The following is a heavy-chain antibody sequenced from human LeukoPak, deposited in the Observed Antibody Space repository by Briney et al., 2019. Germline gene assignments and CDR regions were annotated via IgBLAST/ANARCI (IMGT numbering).Heavy chain of an antibody. CDR2: VYHTGKT. CDR1: GVSFSNDY. V-gene: IGHV4-59*01. J-gene: IGHJ4*02. Sequence: SENLSLTCTVSGVSFSNDYWSWIRQAPGKGLEWIGYVYHTGKTNYNPALNSRLSMSVDTSKNQFFLKMTSVTAADTALYYCARASEGIGYFDFWGQGALVTVSS. D-gene: IGHD2-21*01. CDR3: ARASEGIGYFDF.